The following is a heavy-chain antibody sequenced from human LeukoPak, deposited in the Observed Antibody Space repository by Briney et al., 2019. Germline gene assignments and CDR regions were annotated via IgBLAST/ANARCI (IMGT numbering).Heavy chain of an antibody. CDR1: GFPFSSYS. CDR2: IDLNGNHI. Sequence: GSLRLSCVGSGFPFSSYSMNWVRQAPGKGLEWVSSIDLNGNHINYADSVKDRLTISRDNAKNSLFLQMDSLRVEDTAVYYCARDRGLGLPNWFTSWGQGTLVTVSS. V-gene: IGHV3-21*01. D-gene: IGHD2-15*01. J-gene: IGHJ5*01. CDR3: ARDRGLGLPNWFTS.